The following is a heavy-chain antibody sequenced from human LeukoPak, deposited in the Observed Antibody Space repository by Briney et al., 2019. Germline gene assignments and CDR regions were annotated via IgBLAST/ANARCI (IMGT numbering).Heavy chain of an antibody. CDR2: IYYSGTT. Sequence: PSETLSLTCTVSGGSISSSSYYWGWIRQPPGKGLEWTVSIYYSGTTNSNLSLNSRVTISVNTSKNQFSLKLSSVTAADTAVYYCARHDYEIKTYYDFWSGYYLEGANWFDPWGQGTLVTVSS. V-gene: IGHV4-39*07. CDR1: GGSISSSSYY. CDR3: ARHDYEIKTYYDFWSGYYLEGANWFDP. D-gene: IGHD3-3*01. J-gene: IGHJ5*02.